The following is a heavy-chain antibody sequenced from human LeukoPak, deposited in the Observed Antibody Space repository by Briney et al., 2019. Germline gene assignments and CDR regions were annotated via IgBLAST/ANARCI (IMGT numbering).Heavy chain of an antibody. D-gene: IGHD6-19*01. CDR1: DYSISSGYGYY. CDR2: IYHSGIT. CDR3: ARGTISSGWYGLGYFDL. J-gene: IGHJ2*01. Sequence: SETLSLTCTVSDYSISSGYGYYWGWIRQPPGKGLEWIGNIYHSGITYYNHFNSSLKSRVTISIDTSKNQFSLRLTSVTAADTAVYYCARGTISSGWYGLGYFDLWGRGTLVTVSS. V-gene: IGHV4-38-2*02.